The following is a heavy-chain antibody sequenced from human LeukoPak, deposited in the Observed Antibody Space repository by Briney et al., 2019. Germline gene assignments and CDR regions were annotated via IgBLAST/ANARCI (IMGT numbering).Heavy chain of an antibody. CDR2: IYYSGTT. J-gene: IGHJ5*02. CDR3: ARHTYGSGSPPPGSGFDP. V-gene: IGHV4-39*01. CDR1: GGSITSSSYY. D-gene: IGHD3-10*01. Sequence: SETLSLTCTVSGGSITSSSYYWGWIRQPPGEGLEWIGTIYYSGTTYYNPSLKSRVTISVDTSKNQFSLKLSSVTAADTAVYYCARHTYGSGSPPPGSGFDPWGQGTLVTVSS.